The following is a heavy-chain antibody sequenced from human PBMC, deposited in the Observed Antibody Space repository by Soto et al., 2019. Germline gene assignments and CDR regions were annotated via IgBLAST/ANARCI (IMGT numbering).Heavy chain of an antibody. Sequence: SETLSLTCTVSGGSISSSTYYWGWIRQPPGKGLEWIGSIYYSGSTYYNPSLKSRVTISVDTSKSQFSLKLSSVTAADTAVYFCARAPGGVTYLKVWGQGTLVTVS. CDR2: IYYSGST. V-gene: IGHV4-39*01. D-gene: IGHD5-18*01. CDR1: GGSISSSTYY. CDR3: ARAPGGVTYLKV. J-gene: IGHJ4*02.